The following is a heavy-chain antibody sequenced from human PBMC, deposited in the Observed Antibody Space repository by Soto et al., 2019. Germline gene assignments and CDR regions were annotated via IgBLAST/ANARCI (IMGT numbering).Heavy chain of an antibody. CDR2: ISSSSSTI. Sequence: EVQLVESGGGLVQPGGSLRLSCAASGFTFSSYSMNWVRQAPGKGLEWVSYISSSSSTIYYADSVKGRFTISRDNAKNSLYLQMNSLRDEDTAVYYCARAPPDVCQQLPAFDYWGQGTLVTVSS. CDR3: ARAPPDVCQQLPAFDY. CDR1: GFTFSSYS. D-gene: IGHD6-13*01. V-gene: IGHV3-48*02. J-gene: IGHJ4*02.